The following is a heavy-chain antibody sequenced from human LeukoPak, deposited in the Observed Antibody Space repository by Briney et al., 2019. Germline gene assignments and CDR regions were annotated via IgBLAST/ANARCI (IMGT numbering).Heavy chain of an antibody. D-gene: IGHD7-27*01. CDR3: ARGSLGRAFDI. CDR1: GYTLTELS. CDR2: INPSGGST. V-gene: IGHV1-46*01. Sequence: ASVKVSCKVSGYTLTELSMHWVRQAPGQGLEWMGIINPSGGSTSYAQKFQGRVTMTRDTSTSTVYMELSSLRSEDTAVYYCARGSLGRAFDIWGQGTMVTVSS. J-gene: IGHJ3*02.